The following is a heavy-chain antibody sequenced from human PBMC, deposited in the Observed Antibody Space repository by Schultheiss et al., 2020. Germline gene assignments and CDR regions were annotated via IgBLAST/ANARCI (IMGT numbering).Heavy chain of an antibody. D-gene: IGHD6-6*01. CDR3: ARYSSSSNYYYGMDV. CDR1: GFTFSDYY. CDR2: ISSSSSYT. J-gene: IGHJ6*02. Sequence: GESLKISCAASGFTFSDYYMSWIRQAPGKGLEWVSYISSSSSYTNYADSVKGRFTISRDNAKNTLYLQMNSLRAEDTAVYYCARYSSSSNYYYGMDVWGQGTTVTVSS. V-gene: IGHV3-11*06.